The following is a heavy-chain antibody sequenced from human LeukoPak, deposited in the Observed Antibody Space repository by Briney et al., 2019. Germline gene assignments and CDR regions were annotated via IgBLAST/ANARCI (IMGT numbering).Heavy chain of an antibody. D-gene: IGHD6-13*01. CDR2: IYHSGST. CDR1: GGAISSSNW. J-gene: IGHJ6*03. CDR3: ARVAGSLGSSSWYWGIPPYYYYYYMDL. Sequence: SETLSLNCAVSGGAISSSNWWRWVRQPPGKGLEWIGEIYHSGSTNYNPSLKSRVTISVDKSKNQFSLKLTSVTAADTAVYYCARVAGSLGSSSWYWGIPPYYYYYYMDLWGKGTTVTVSS. V-gene: IGHV4-4*02.